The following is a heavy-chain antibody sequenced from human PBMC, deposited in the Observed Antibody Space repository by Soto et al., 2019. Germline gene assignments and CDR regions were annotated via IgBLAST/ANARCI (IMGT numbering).Heavy chain of an antibody. V-gene: IGHV3-23*01. J-gene: IGHJ4*02. CDR1: GFTFSSYA. CDR3: AKAISGYNAPLDH. Sequence: EVQLLESGGGLVQPGGSLRLSCAASGFTFSSYARNWVRQAPGKGLEWVSVITGSGDATYYADSVKGRFTISRDNSKNTLYVQMNSLRAEDTAVYYCAKAISGYNAPLDHWGQGTRVTVSS. D-gene: IGHD1-20*01. CDR2: ITGSGDAT.